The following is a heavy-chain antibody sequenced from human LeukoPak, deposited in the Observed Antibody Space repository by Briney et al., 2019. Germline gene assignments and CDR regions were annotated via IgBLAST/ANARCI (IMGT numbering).Heavy chain of an antibody. CDR3: AKPRYGGNPWYFDY. J-gene: IGHJ4*02. Sequence: GGSLRLSCAASGFTFSSYGVNWVRQAPGKGLEWVAFIRYDGGNKYYADSVKGRFTISRDNSKNTLYLQMNSLRAEDTAVYYCAKPRYGGNPWYFDYWGQGTLVTVSS. V-gene: IGHV3-30*02. D-gene: IGHD4-23*01. CDR1: GFTFSSYG. CDR2: IRYDGGNK.